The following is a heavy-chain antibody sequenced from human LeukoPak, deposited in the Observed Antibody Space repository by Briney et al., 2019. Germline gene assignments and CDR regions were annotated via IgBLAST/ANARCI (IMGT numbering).Heavy chain of an antibody. Sequence: PGGSLRLSFAASGFTVSSNYMSWVRQAPGKGLEWVSVIYSGGSTYYADSVKGRFTISRDNSKNTLYLQMNSLRAEDTAVYYCARATGSSPDFDYWGQGTLVTVSS. D-gene: IGHD6-6*01. J-gene: IGHJ4*02. CDR2: IYSGGST. V-gene: IGHV3-53*01. CDR3: ARATGSSPDFDY. CDR1: GFTVSSNY.